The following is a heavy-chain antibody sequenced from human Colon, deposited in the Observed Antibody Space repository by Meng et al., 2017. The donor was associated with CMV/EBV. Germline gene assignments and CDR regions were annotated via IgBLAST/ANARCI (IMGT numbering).Heavy chain of an antibody. CDR3: VRDAGYLKHDY. J-gene: IGHJ4*02. Sequence: GGSLRLSCAASGFTFSDYWMTWVRQAPGKGLEWVGFLNGDGSATYYADSGKGRFIISRDNAQNSLYLQRNGLRADDTAVYYCVRDAGYLKHDYWGQGTLVTVSS. CDR1: GFTFSDYW. D-gene: IGHD1-1*01. CDR2: LNGDGSAT. V-gene: IGHV3-7*01.